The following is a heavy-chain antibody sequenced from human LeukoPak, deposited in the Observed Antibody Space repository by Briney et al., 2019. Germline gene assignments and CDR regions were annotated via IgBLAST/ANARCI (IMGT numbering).Heavy chain of an antibody. CDR1: GFTFSTYW. Sequence: GGSLRLSCAASGFTFSTYWMSWVRQAPGKGLEWVANIKEDGSEKYYVDSVKGRFTVSTDNTKNSLYLQMNSLRAEDSAVYYCARVDSSSSDAFDIWGQGTMVTVSS. CDR3: ARVDSSSSDAFDI. CDR2: IKEDGSEK. D-gene: IGHD6-13*01. J-gene: IGHJ3*02. V-gene: IGHV3-7*01.